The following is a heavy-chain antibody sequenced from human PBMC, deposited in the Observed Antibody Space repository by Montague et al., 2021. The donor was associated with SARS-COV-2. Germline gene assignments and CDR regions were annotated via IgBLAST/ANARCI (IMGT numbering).Heavy chain of an antibody. CDR3: ARGSLGDSGWDPYGMDA. CDR2: IYYSGST. D-gene: IGHD6-19*01. J-gene: IGHJ6*02. Sequence: SETLSLTCTVAGGSVSSHDYFWSWIRQPPGKGLEWIGYIYYSGSTXYNPSLKSRVTISIDTSKNQFSLKLSSVTAADTAVYYCARGSLGDSGWDPYGMDAWGQGTTVTVSS. V-gene: IGHV4-61*08. CDR1: GGSVSSHDYF.